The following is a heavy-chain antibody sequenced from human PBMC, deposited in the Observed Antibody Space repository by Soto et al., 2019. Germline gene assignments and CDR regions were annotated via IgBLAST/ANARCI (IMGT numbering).Heavy chain of an antibody. CDR1: GDSISSHY. J-gene: IGHJ5*02. Sequence: QVQLHESGPGLVKPSETLSLTCTVSGDSISSHYWSWIRQPPGKGLEWIGHIYHSGGTRYNPSLRSRVTISVDTSKNQFSLKLRSVTAADTAVYYCAMNVAVAGFCLDPWGQGILVTVSS. D-gene: IGHD6-19*01. CDR2: IYHSGGT. V-gene: IGHV4-59*11. CDR3: AMNVAVAGFCLDP.